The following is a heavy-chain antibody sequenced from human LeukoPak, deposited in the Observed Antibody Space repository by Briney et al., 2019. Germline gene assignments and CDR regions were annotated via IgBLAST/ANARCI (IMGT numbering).Heavy chain of an antibody. Sequence: SSETLSLTCTVSGGSISSSSYYWGWIRQPPGKGLEWIGSIYYSGSTYYNPSLKSRVTISVDTSKNQFSLKLSSVTAADTAVYYCAREIAAAGTLRWFDPWGQGTLVTVSS. J-gene: IGHJ5*02. CDR1: GGSISSSSYY. CDR3: AREIAAAGTLRWFDP. V-gene: IGHV4-39*07. D-gene: IGHD6-13*01. CDR2: IYYSGST.